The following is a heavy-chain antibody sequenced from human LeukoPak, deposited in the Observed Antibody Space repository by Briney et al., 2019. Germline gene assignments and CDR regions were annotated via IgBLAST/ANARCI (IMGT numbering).Heavy chain of an antibody. J-gene: IGHJ5*02. CDR3: ASSTNWYNWFDP. D-gene: IGHD6-13*01. CDR1: GDSVSSQSAA. CDR2: TYYRSKWYS. Sequence: SQTLSLTCDISGDSVSSQSAAWNWIRQSPSRGLEWLGRTYYRSKWYSDSPLSVKSRITIKADTSKNQIYLQLNSVTAEDTGVYYCASSTNWYNWFDPWGQGTLVTVSS. V-gene: IGHV6-1*01.